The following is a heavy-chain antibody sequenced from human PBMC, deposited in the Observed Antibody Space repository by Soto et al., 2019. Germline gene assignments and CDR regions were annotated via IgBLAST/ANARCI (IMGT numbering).Heavy chain of an antibody. V-gene: IGHV4-34*01. CDR3: ARGRYFDWLPYFDY. CDR1: GGSFSGYY. CDR2: INHSGST. Sequence: PSETLSLTCAVYGGSFSGYYWSWIRQPPGKGLEWIGEINHSGSTNYNPSLKSRVTISVDTSKNQFSLKLSSVTAADTAVYYCARGRYFDWLPYFDYWGEGTLVTVSS. J-gene: IGHJ4*02. D-gene: IGHD3-9*01.